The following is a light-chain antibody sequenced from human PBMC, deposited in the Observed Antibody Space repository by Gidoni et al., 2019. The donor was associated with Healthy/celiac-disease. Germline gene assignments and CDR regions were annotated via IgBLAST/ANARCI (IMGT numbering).Light chain of an antibody. Sequence: DIQLTQSPSFLSASVGARVTITCLASPGISSYLAWYQQKPGKAPKLLIYAASTLQSWVPSRFSGSGAGTEFTLTISSVQTEDFENYYCQQLNSYSPSFGQGTRMEIK. CDR2: AAS. J-gene: IGKJ5*01. V-gene: IGKV1-9*01. CDR3: QQLNSYSPS. CDR1: PGISSY.